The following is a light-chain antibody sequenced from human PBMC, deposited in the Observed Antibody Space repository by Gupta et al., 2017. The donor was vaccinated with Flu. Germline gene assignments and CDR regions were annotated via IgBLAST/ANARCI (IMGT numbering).Light chain of an antibody. CDR2: EVS. V-gene: IGLV2-14*01. J-gene: IGLJ3*02. Sequence: QSALTQPASVSGSPGPSITISCTGTSSDVGGYNYVSWYQQHPGKAPNLLIYEVSNRHSGVSARFSCSTSGNTASLTTSSLQAEDEAAYYCSSSTYSSTIEGVFGGGTKLTVL. CDR3: SSSTYSSTIEGV. CDR1: SSDVGGYNY.